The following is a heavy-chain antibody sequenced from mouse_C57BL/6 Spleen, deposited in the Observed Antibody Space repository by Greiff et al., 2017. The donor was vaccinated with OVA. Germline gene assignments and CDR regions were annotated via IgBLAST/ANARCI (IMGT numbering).Heavy chain of an antibody. J-gene: IGHJ2*01. D-gene: IGHD1-1*01. CDR1: GYAFSSSW. Sequence: QVQLQQSGPELVKPGASVKISCKASGYAFSSSWMNWVKQRPGKGLEWIGRIYPGDGDTNYNGKFKGKATLTADKSSSTAYMQLSSLTSDDSAVYFCARGVVPDYWGQGTTLTVSS. CDR3: ARGVVPDY. CDR2: IYPGDGDT. V-gene: IGHV1-82*01.